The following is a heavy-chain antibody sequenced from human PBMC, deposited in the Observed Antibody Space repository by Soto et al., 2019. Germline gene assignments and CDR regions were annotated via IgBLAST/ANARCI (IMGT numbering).Heavy chain of an antibody. CDR2: ISYDGSNK. CDR1: GFTFSSYA. J-gene: IGHJ4*02. V-gene: IGHV3-30-3*01. CDR3: AREVCTNGVCYLDY. D-gene: IGHD2-8*01. Sequence: GGSLRLSCAASGFTFSSYAMHWVRQAPGKGLEWVAVISYDGSNKYYADSVKGRFTISRDNSKNTLYLQMNSLRAEATAVYYCAREVCTNGVCYLDYWGQGTLVTVSS.